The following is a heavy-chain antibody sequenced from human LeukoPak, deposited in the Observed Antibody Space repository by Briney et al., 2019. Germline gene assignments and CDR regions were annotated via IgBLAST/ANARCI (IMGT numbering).Heavy chain of an antibody. Sequence: PGGSLRLSCAASGFTFTDYWMHWVRHAPGKGLVWVSRVNSDGTNTIYADSVKGRFTISRDNAKNSLFLQINSLRDEDTAVYYCARGGLDHAFDIWGQGTMVTVSS. D-gene: IGHD3/OR15-3a*01. CDR3: ARGGLDHAFDI. CDR1: GFTFTDYW. CDR2: VNSDGTNT. J-gene: IGHJ3*02. V-gene: IGHV3-74*01.